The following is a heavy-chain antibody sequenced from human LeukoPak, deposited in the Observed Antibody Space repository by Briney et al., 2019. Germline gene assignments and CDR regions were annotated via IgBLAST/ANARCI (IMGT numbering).Heavy chain of an antibody. Sequence: GGSLRLSCAASGFTLSSNYMSWVRQAPGKGLEWVSVILSGGSTYYADSVKRGFTISRDNSKNTLYLQMNSLRAEDTAVYYCARGTYYYDSSGYSHDAFDIWGQGTMVTVSS. CDR3: ARGTYYYDSSGYSHDAFDI. CDR2: ILSGGST. J-gene: IGHJ3*02. V-gene: IGHV3-53*01. D-gene: IGHD3-22*01. CDR1: GFTLSSNY.